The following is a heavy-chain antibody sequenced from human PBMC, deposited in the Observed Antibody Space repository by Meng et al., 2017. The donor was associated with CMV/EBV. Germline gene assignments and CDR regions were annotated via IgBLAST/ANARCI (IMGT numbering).Heavy chain of an antibody. CDR1: GGSISSSNW. V-gene: IGHV4-4*02. J-gene: IGHJ4*02. Sequence: GSLRLSCAVSGGSISSSNWWSWVRQPPGKGLEWIGEIYHSGSTNYNPSLKSRVTISVDKSKNQFSLKLSSVTAADTAVYYCARVGVGESFDYWGQGTLVTVSS. CDR2: IYHSGST. CDR3: ARVGVGESFDY. D-gene: IGHD3-10*01.